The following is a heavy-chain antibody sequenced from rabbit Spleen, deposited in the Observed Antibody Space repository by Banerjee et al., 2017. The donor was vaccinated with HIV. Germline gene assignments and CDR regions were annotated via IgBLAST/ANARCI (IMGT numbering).Heavy chain of an antibody. V-gene: IGHV1S45*01. CDR2: IYTGSSGNT. CDR3: ARDLPDIVGWNFGF. Sequence: QQQLEESGGDLVKPEGSLTLTCKASGFSFSDSDFIYWVRQAPGKGLEWIACIYTGSSGNTYYATWAKGRFTISKTSSTTVTLQMTRLTAADTATYFCARDLPDIVGWNFGFWGPGTLVTVS. CDR1: GFSFSDSDF. D-gene: IGHD1-1*01. J-gene: IGHJ6*01.